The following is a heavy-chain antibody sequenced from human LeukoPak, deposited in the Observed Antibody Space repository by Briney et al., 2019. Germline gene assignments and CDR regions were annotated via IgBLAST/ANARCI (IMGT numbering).Heavy chain of an antibody. D-gene: IGHD2-21*01. CDR2: ISSNGGST. CDR1: GFTFSSYA. J-gene: IGHJ4*02. V-gene: IGHV3-64*01. Sequence: GGSLRLSCAASGFTFSSYAMHWVRQAPGRGLEYVSAISSNGGSTYYANSVKGRFTISRDNSKNTLYLQMGSLRAEDMAVYYCARVGDFIGRGFFDYWGQGTLVTVSS. CDR3: ARVGDFIGRGFFDY.